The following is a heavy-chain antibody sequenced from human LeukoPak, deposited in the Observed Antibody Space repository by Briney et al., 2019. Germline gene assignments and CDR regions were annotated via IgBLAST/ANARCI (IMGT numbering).Heavy chain of an antibody. J-gene: IGHJ1*01. V-gene: IGHV1-69*05. CDR1: GGTFSSYA. Sequence: ASVKVSCKASGGTFSSYAISWVRQAPGQGLEWMGGIIPIFGTANYAQKSQGRVTITTDESTSTAYMELSSLRSEDTAVYYCARDWGYIRFQHWGQGTLVTVSS. D-gene: IGHD3-16*01. CDR2: IIPIFGTA. CDR3: ARDWGYIRFQH.